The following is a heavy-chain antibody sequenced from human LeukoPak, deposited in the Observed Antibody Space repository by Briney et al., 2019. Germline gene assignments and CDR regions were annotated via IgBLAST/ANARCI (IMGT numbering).Heavy chain of an antibody. CDR2: INAGNGNT. D-gene: IGHD4-11*01. V-gene: IGHV1-3*01. CDR3: ARDRYSNYLAGYFDY. J-gene: IGHJ4*02. CDR1: GYTFTSYA. Sequence: ASVKVSCKASGYTFTSYAMHWVRQAPGQRLEWMRWINAGNGNTKYSQKFQGRVTITRDTSASTAYMELSSLRSEDTAVYYCARDRYSNYLAGYFDYWGQGTLVTVSS.